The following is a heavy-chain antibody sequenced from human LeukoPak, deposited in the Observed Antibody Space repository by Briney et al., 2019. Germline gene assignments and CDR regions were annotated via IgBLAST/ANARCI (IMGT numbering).Heavy chain of an antibody. V-gene: IGHV3-48*01. CDR2: ITSSSGSL. CDR3: VRDVHYVFDY. D-gene: IGHD4-17*01. J-gene: IGHJ4*02. Sequence: AGGSLRLSCVASGFTFSSYSMNWVRQAPGKGLEWISYITSSSGSLSYADSVKGRFIISRDNAKNSLYLQMNSLRAEDTAIYYCVRDVHYVFDYWGPGTLVTVSS. CDR1: GFTFSSYS.